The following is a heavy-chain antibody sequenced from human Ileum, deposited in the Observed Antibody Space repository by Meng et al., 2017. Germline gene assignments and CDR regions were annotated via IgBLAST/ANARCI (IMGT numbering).Heavy chain of an antibody. V-gene: IGHV7-4-1*02. CDR2: INTNTGNP. CDR1: RYTFTNYD. Sequence: GQLVQSGLDVKKPGASVKVSCKASRYTFTNYDINWVRQAPGQGLEWMGWINTNTGNPTYAQGFTGRFVFSLDTSVNTAHLQISTLTAEDTAVYYCATSGGGFDYWGQGALVTVSS. D-gene: IGHD1-26*01. J-gene: IGHJ4*02. CDR3: ATSGGGFDY.